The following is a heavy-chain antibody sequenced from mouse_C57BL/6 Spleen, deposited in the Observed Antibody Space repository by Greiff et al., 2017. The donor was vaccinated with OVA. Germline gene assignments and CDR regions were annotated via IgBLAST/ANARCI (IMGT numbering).Heavy chain of an antibody. CDR3: AREGKRYYFDY. CDR2: ISYDGSN. CDR1: GYSITSGYY. Sequence: EVQLVESGPGLVKPSQSLSLTCSVTGYSITSGYYWNWIRQFPGNKLEWMGYISYDGSNNYNPSLKNRISITRDTSKNQFFLKLNSVTTEDTATYYCAREGKRYYFDYWGQGTTLTVSS. J-gene: IGHJ2*01. V-gene: IGHV3-6*01.